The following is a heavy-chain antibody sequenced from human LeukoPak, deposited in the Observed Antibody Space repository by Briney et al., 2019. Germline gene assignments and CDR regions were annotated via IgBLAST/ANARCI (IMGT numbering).Heavy chain of an antibody. V-gene: IGHV1-2*02. J-gene: IGHJ3*02. Sequence: GASVKVSCKASGYIFSNHGISWVRQAPGEGLEWMGWINPNSGGTNYAQKFQGRVTMTRDTSISTAYMELSRLRSDDTAVYYCARDQSSITIFGVVTHGGLAFDIWGQGTMVTVSS. CDR3: ARDQSSITIFGVVTHGGLAFDI. D-gene: IGHD3-3*01. CDR1: GYIFSNHG. CDR2: INPNSGGT.